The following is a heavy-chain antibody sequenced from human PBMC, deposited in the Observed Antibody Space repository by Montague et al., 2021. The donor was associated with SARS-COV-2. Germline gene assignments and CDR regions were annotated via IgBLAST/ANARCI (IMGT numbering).Heavy chain of an antibody. J-gene: IGHJ4*02. D-gene: IGHD3-22*01. Sequence: SETLSLTCAVYGGSFSDYYWSWIRQPPGKGLEWMGEINHRGTSNYNPSLKSRVTIPVDTSKNQFSLYLRSVTAADTAVYYCARGRQDVNMIVVVMRGGEYYFDHWGQGTLVTVSS. CDR1: GGSFSDYY. CDR3: ARGRQDVNMIVVVMRGGEYYFDH. V-gene: IGHV4-34*01. CDR2: INHRGTS.